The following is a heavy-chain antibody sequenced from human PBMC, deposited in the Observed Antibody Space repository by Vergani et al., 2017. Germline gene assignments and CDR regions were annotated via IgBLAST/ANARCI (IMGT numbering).Heavy chain of an antibody. V-gene: IGHV3-74*03. Sequence: EVQLVESGGGSVQSGGFLGLSCVASGFSFNTYWMHWVRQVPGKGLMWVARIDEYGNRAKYWEFETGRLTISRDNAKNTVFLQINNLRADDAGVYYCVRTEXCTGIACNTRFDSWGQGALVTVSS. D-gene: IGHD2-8*02. CDR2: IDEYGNRA. J-gene: IGHJ5*01. CDR1: GFSFNTYW. CDR3: VRTEXCTGIACNTRFDS.